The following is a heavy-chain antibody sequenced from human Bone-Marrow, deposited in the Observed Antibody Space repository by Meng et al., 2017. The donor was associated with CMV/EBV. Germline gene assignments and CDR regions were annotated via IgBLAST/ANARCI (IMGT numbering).Heavy chain of an antibody. Sequence: GGSLRLSCAASGFTFSSYWMSWVRQVPGKGLEWVASIKEDGSQKYYVDSVKGRFTLSRDNAKNSLYLQMNSLRAEDTSVYYCARDYDFWSGYRIRASYGMDVWGQGTTVTVSS. CDR1: GFTFSSYW. CDR3: ARDYDFWSGYRIRASYGMDV. V-gene: IGHV3-7*01. J-gene: IGHJ6*02. CDR2: IKEDGSQK. D-gene: IGHD3-3*01.